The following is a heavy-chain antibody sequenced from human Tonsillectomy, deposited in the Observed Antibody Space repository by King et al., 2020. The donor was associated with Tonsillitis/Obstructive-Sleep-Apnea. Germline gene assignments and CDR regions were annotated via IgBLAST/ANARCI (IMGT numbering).Heavy chain of an antibody. Sequence: VQLVESGGGVVQPGRSLRLSCAASGFTFSTYAIHWVRQAPGKGLEWVAVISYDGSNNYYADSVKGRFTISRDNSKNTLYRQMNSMRPEDTAVYYCAGEGVGYNWYNWFDPWGQGTLVTVSS. CDR1: GFTFSTYA. CDR2: ISYDGSNN. CDR3: AGEGVGYNWYNWFDP. V-gene: IGHV3-30*04. J-gene: IGHJ5*02. D-gene: IGHD1-20*01.